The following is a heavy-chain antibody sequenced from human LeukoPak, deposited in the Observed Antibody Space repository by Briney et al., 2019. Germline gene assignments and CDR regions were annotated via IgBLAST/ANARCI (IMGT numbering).Heavy chain of an antibody. D-gene: IGHD5-12*01. CDR1: GFTFSSYW. CDR2: IKQDESEK. CDR3: ARVAKSGYDTADY. J-gene: IGHJ4*02. V-gene: IGHV3-7*01. Sequence: PGGSLRLSCGASGFTFSSYWMSWVRQAPGKGLEWVANIKQDESEKFYVGSVKGRFTISRDNAKNSLYLQMNSLRAEDSAVYYCARVAKSGYDTADYWGQGTLVTVSS.